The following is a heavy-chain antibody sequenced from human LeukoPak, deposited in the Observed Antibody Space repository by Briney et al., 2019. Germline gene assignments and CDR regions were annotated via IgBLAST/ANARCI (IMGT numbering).Heavy chain of an antibody. J-gene: IGHJ6*02. Sequence: GSLRLSCAASGFIVSSNYMNWVRQAPGKGQEWIAVLYSGGSAYYADSVKGRFTISRDNSKNTLYLQIYSLRAEDTAIYYCARDSETETGWYYYGMDVWGQGTTVTVSS. CDR2: LYSGGSA. V-gene: IGHV3-53*01. CDR3: ARDSETETGWYYYGMDV. CDR1: GFIVSSNY. D-gene: IGHD1-1*01.